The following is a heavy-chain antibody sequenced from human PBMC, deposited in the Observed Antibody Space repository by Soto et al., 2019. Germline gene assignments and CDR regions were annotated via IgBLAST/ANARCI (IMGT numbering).Heavy chain of an antibody. CDR1: GFTFDDCG. D-gene: IGHD3-9*01. Sequence: GGSLRLSCAASGFTFDDCGMHWVRQAPGKGLEWVAGITWNTGTIAYADSVKGRFTISRDNAKNSLYLQMNSLRVEDTAFYYCAKAYYDVLLWPKNYFDSWGQGTLVTVSS. CDR3: AKAYYDVLLWPKNYFDS. V-gene: IGHV3-9*01. J-gene: IGHJ4*02. CDR2: ITWNTGTI.